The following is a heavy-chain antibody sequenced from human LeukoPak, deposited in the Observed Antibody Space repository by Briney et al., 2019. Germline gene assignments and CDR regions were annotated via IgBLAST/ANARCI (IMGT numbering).Heavy chain of an antibody. CDR1: GFTFSDYG. CDR2: IWYDGGNK. V-gene: IGHV3-33*01. Sequence: PGRSLRLSCAASGFTFSDYGMHWVRQAPGKGLEWVAVIWYDGGNKSYGDSVKGRFTISRDNTKNTLSLQMNSLRAEDTAVYYCARDDGYSGYDGLGYWGQGTLVTVSS. J-gene: IGHJ4*02. D-gene: IGHD5-12*01. CDR3: ARDDGYSGYDGLGY.